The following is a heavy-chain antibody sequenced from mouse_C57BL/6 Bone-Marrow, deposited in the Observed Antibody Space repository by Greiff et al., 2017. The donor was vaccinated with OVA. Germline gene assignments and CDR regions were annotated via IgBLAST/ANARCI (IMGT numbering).Heavy chain of an antibody. D-gene: IGHD4-1*01. CDR3: AREWDR. V-gene: IGHV1-69*01. Sequence: QVQLQQPGAELVMPGASVKLSCKASGYTFTSYWMHWVKQRPGQGLEWIGEIDPSDSYTNYNQKFKGKSTLTVDKSSSTAYMQLSSLTSEDSAVYYCAREWDRWGQGTTLTVSS. J-gene: IGHJ2*01. CDR2: IDPSDSYT. CDR1: GYTFTSYW.